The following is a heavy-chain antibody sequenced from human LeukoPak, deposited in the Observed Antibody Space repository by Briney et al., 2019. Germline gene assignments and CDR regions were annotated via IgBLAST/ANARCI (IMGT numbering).Heavy chain of an antibody. V-gene: IGHV3-23*01. J-gene: IGHJ4*02. CDR1: GFTFSSYG. D-gene: IGHD6-13*01. Sequence: PGGSLRPSCAASGFTFSSYGMSWVRQAPGKGLEWVSAISGSGGSTYYADSVKGRFTISRDNSKNTLYLQMNSLRAEDTAVYYCAISPRIAAAGTLDYWGQGTLVTVSS. CDR3: AISPRIAAAGTLDY. CDR2: ISGSGGST.